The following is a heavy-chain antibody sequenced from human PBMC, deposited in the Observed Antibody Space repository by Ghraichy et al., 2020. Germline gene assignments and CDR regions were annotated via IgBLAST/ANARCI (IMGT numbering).Heavy chain of an antibody. D-gene: IGHD3-22*01. CDR3: ARGYDTPLYGMDV. CDR1: GGSFRDYY. V-gene: IGHV4-34*01. Sequence: EALNISCAVYGGSFRDYYWTWLRQPPGKGPEWVWEINHSGSTNYNPSLKSRVTISVDTSKNQFSLKLSSVTAADTAVYYCARGYDTPLYGMDVWGQGTTVTVSS. J-gene: IGHJ6*02. CDR2: INHSGST.